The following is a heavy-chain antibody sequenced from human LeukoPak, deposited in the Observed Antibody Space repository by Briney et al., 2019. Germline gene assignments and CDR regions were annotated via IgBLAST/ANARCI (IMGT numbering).Heavy chain of an antibody. CDR1: GYTFTSYY. V-gene: IGHV1-3*01. Sequence: ASVKVSCKASGYTFTSYYMHWVRQAPGQGLEWMGWINAGNGNTKYSQKLQGRVTITRDTSASTAYMDLSSLRSEDTAVYYCAREIDRDGYNRFFDYWGQGTLVTVSS. D-gene: IGHD5-24*01. CDR3: AREIDRDGYNRFFDY. CDR2: INAGNGNT. J-gene: IGHJ4*02.